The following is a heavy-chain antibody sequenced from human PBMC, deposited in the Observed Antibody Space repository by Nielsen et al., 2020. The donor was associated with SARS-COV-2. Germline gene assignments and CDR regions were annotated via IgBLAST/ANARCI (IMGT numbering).Heavy chain of an antibody. CDR1: GFTFSSYS. D-gene: IGHD1-26*01. Sequence: GESLKISCAASGFTFSSYSMNWVRQAPGKGLEWVSSISISSSSFYYTDSVRGRFTISRDNSKNTLYLQMNSLRAEDTAVYYCAREVGATPYFDYWGQGTLVTVSS. V-gene: IGHV3-21*01. CDR3: AREVGATPYFDY. J-gene: IGHJ4*02. CDR2: ISISSSSF.